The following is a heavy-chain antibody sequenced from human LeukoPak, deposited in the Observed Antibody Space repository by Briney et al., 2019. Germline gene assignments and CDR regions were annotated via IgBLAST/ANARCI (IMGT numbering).Heavy chain of an antibody. CDR1: GFTFDDYA. J-gene: IGHJ4*02. CDR2: ISWNSGSI. CDR3: AKGSDYGDYYFDY. V-gene: IGHV3-9*03. D-gene: IGHD4-17*01. Sequence: PVMSLGLSCAASGFTFDDYAMHWVRQAPGKGLEWVSGISWNSGSIGYADSVKGRFTISRDNAKNSLYLQMNRLRAEDMALYYCAKGSDYGDYYFDYWGQGTLVTVSS.